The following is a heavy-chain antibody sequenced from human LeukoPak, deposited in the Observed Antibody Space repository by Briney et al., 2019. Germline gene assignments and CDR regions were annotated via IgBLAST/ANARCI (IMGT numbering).Heavy chain of an antibody. Sequence: PGGSLRLSCAASGFTFSSYAMSWVRQAPGKGLEWVSAISGSGGSTYYADPVKGRFTISRDNSKNTLYLQMNSLRAEDTAVYYCAKDSGIVVVPAAMNYWGQGTLVTVSS. CDR1: GFTFSSYA. D-gene: IGHD2-2*01. J-gene: IGHJ4*02. CDR3: AKDSGIVVVPAAMNY. V-gene: IGHV3-23*01. CDR2: ISGSGGST.